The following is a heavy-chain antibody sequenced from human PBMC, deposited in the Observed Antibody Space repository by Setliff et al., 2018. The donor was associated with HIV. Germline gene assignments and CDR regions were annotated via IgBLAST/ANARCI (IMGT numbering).Heavy chain of an antibody. CDR1: GGSISSGGYY. D-gene: IGHD3-10*01. CDR2: IYYSGGT. Sequence: SETLSLTCTVSGGSISSGGYYWSWIRQHPGKGLEWIGYIYYSGGTYYNPSLKSRVTISVDTSTNQFSLRLTSVTAADTAVYYCARNTRAGDFDYWGQGTLVTVSS. J-gene: IGHJ4*02. CDR3: ARNTRAGDFDY. V-gene: IGHV4-31*03.